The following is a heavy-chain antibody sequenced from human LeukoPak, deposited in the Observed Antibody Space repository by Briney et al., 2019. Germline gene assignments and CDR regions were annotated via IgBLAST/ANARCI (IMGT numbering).Heavy chain of an antibody. CDR3: ARHGYCSGGSCYWDY. D-gene: IGHD2-15*01. J-gene: IGHJ4*02. CDR1: GGSISPFY. CDR2: IYYSGST. V-gene: IGHV4-59*08. Sequence: SGTLSLTCTVSGGSISPFYWSWIRQPPGKGLEWIAYIYYSGSTAYNPSLKSRVAISVDMSNNQVSLKLSSVTAADTAVYYCARHGYCSGGSCYWDYWGQGTLVTVSS.